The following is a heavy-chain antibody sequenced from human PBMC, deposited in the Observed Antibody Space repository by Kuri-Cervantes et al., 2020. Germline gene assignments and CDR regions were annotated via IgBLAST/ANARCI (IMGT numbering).Heavy chain of an antibody. D-gene: IGHD2-2*01. V-gene: IGHV3-7*01. CDR2: IKQDGSEK. CDR3: AREGVGYCSSTSCYGVRYFDL. CDR1: GFTFGDYA. Sequence: GGSLRLSCTASGFTFGDYAMSWVRQAPGKGLEWVANIKQDGSEKYYVDSVKGRFTISRDNSKNTLYLQMNSLRAEDTAVYYCAREGVGYCSSTSCYGVRYFDLWGRGTLVTVSS. J-gene: IGHJ2*01.